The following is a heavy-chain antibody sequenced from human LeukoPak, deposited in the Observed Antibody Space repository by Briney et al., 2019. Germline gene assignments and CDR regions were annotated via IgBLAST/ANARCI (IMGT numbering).Heavy chain of an antibody. CDR3: AKLGKTENHYGSGRFSYYYYMDV. J-gene: IGHJ6*03. V-gene: IGHV3-48*01. CDR1: GFTFGSYS. CDR2: ISSSSSTI. Sequence: GGSLRLSCAASGFTFGSYSMNWVRQAPGKGLEWVSYISSSSSTIYYADSVKGRFTISRDNSKNTLYLQMNSLRAEDTAVYYCAKLGKTENHYGSGRFSYYYYMDVWGKGTTVTISS. D-gene: IGHD3-10*01.